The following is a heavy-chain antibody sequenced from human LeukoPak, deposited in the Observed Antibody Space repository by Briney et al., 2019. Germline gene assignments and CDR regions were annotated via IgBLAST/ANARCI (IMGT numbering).Heavy chain of an antibody. CDR1: GYMFTTSF. CDR3: ASPHGASYYYFDY. V-gene: IGHV1-46*01. J-gene: IGHJ4*02. D-gene: IGHD4/OR15-4a*01. Sequence: GASVTVSFTASGYMFTTSFMYWVRQAPGQGLEWMGVINPSGTSTDYAQKFQGRGTMTRDTSTNTVYMELSSMRSEDTAVYYCASPHGASYYYFDYWGQGTLVTVSS. CDR2: INPSGTST.